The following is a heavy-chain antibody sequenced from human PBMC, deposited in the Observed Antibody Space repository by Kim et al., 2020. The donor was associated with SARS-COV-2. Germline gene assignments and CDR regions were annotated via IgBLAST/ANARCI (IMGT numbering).Heavy chain of an antibody. J-gene: IGHJ4*02. Sequence: DKNYGDSVKGRFTISRDTAKNTVYMQRNSLRAEDTAVYYCARGGAHAADYWGQGALVTVSS. CDR2: DK. D-gene: IGHD3-16*01. CDR3: ARGGAHAADY. V-gene: IGHV3-7*03.